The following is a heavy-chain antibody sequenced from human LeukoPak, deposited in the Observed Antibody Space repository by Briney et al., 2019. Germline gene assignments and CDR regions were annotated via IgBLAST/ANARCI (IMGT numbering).Heavy chain of an antibody. J-gene: IGHJ4*02. Sequence: SETLSLTCAVYGGSFSGYYWSWIRQPAGKGLEWIGRIYTSGSTNYNPSLKSRATMSVDTSKNQFSLKLSSVTAADTAVYYCARSSTDIVVVPEQEDWGQGTLVTVSS. V-gene: IGHV4-59*10. CDR1: GGSFSGYY. D-gene: IGHD2-2*01. CDR2: IYTSGST. CDR3: ARSSTDIVVVPEQED.